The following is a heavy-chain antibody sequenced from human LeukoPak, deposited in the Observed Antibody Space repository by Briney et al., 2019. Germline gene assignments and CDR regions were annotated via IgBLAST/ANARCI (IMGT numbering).Heavy chain of an antibody. Sequence: GSLRLSCAASGFTFSSYWMHWVRQAPGKGLVWVSRINTDGSSTSYADSVKGRFTISRDNAKNTLYLQMNSLRAEDTAVYYCAREGEMATIGDYWGQGTLVTVSS. J-gene: IGHJ4*02. CDR3: AREGEMATIGDY. V-gene: IGHV3-74*01. CDR1: GFTFSSYW. D-gene: IGHD5-24*01. CDR2: INTDGSST.